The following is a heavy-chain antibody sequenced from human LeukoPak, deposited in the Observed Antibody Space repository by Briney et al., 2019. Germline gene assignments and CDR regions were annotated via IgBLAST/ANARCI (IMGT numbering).Heavy chain of an antibody. CDR3: ARSAEQWLGKFDY. CDR2: IYPGDFDT. CDR1: GYSFTSYW. D-gene: IGHD6-19*01. Sequence: GESLNISCKGSGYSFTSYWIGWVRHMPGKGLEWMGIIYPGDFDTRYSPSFQCQVTISAHKSISTAYLQWSSLKASDSAMYYCARSAEQWLGKFDYWGQGTMVTVSS. V-gene: IGHV5-51*01. J-gene: IGHJ4*02.